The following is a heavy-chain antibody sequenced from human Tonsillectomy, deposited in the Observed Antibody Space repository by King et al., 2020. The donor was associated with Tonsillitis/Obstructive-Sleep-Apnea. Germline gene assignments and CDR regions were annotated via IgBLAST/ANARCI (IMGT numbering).Heavy chain of an antibody. CDR1: GFTFNFYS. CDR2: ISGSGNTI. CDR3: TRDIRGNYDFWSGYPGY. V-gene: IGHV3-48*02. Sequence: QLVESGGGLIQPGGSLRLSCAASGFTFNFYSMDWVRQAPGKGLEWVSYISGSGNTIYYADSVKGRFTISRDNAMSSLYLQMNRLRDEDTAVYYCTRDIRGNYDFWSGYPGYWGQGTLVTVSS. D-gene: IGHD3-3*01. J-gene: IGHJ4*02.